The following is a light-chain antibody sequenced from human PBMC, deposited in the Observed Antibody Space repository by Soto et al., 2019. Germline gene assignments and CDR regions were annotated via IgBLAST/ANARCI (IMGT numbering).Light chain of an antibody. CDR2: GNS. CDR3: QSYDSSLSGVV. J-gene: IGLJ2*01. V-gene: IGLV1-40*01. CDR1: SSNIGAGYD. Sequence: QPLLTQPPSVSGAPGQRVTISCTGSSSNIGAGYDVHWYQQLPVTAPKLLIYGNSNRPSGVPDRFSGSKSGTSASLAITGLQAEDEADYYCQSYDSSLSGVVFGGGTKLTVL.